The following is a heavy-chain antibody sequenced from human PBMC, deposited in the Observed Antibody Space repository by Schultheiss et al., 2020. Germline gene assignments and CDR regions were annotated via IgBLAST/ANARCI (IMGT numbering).Heavy chain of an antibody. CDR1: GGSISSYY. CDR2: INHSGST. V-gene: IGHV4-59*12. CDR3: ARGGIGPNLDY. Sequence: SETLSLTCTVSGGSISSYYWSWIRQPAGKGLEWIGEINHSGSTNYNPSLKSRVTISVDKSKNQFSLKLSSVTAADTAVYYCARGGIGPNLDYWGQGTLVTVSS. D-gene: IGHD3-16*01. J-gene: IGHJ4*02.